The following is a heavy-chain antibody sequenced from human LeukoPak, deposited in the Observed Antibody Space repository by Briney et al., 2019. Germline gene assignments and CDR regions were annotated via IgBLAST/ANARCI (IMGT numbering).Heavy chain of an antibody. CDR3: ARESVVVPAAKNWFDP. CDR1: GYTFTGYY. Sequence: ASVKVSCKASGYTFTGYYTHWVRQAPGQGLEWMGWINPNSGGTNYAQKFQGWVTMTRDTSISTAYMELSRLRSDDTAVYYCARESVVVPAAKNWFDPWGQGTLVTVSS. CDR2: INPNSGGT. D-gene: IGHD2-2*01. V-gene: IGHV1-2*04. J-gene: IGHJ5*02.